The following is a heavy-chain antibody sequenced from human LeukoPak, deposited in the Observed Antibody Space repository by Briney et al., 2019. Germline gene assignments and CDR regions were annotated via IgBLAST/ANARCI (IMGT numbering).Heavy chain of an antibody. V-gene: IGHV4-59*01. CDR3: ARESGNCGGDCYWGNFFDY. CDR1: GDYIGGYY. Sequence: PSETLSLTCTVSGDYIGGYYWSWIRQPPGKGPEWIGYIHYSGKTNYNPSLKSRVTISVDTSKNQFSLKLSSVTAADTAVYYCARESGNCGGDCYWGNFFDYWGQGILVTVSS. CDR2: IHYSGKT. J-gene: IGHJ4*02. D-gene: IGHD2-21*02.